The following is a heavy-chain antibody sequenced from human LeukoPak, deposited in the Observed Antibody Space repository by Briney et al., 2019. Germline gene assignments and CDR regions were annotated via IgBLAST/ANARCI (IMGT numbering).Heavy chain of an antibody. CDR2: IYHSGST. Sequence: SETLSLTCTVSGYSISSGYYWGWIRQPPGKGLEWIGSIYHSGSTYYNPSLKSRVTISVDTSKNQFSLKLSSVAAADTAVYYRARLAGYSYGYVDYWGQGTLVTVSS. D-gene: IGHD5-18*01. V-gene: IGHV4-38-2*02. CDR1: GYSISSGYY. CDR3: ARLAGYSYGYVDY. J-gene: IGHJ4*02.